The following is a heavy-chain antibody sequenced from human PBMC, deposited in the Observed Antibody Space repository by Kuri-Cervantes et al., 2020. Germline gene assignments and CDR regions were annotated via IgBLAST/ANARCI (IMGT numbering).Heavy chain of an antibody. J-gene: IGHJ5*02. CDR1: GFTFSSYA. Sequence: ESLKISCAASGFTFSSYAMHWVRQPPGKGLEWIGELSHSGSIKYNPSLRSRITMSEDTSKTQLSLRLTSLTAADTAMYYCMRTEIIFGELRETWGQGTLVTVSS. V-gene: IGHV4-34*01. CDR3: MRTEIIFGELRET. CDR2: LSHSGSI. D-gene: IGHD3-10*01.